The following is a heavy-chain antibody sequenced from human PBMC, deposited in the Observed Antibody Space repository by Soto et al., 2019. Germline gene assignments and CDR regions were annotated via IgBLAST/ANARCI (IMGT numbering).Heavy chain of an antibody. CDR2: INPNSGGT. D-gene: IGHD1-26*01. CDR3: ARDPTPSIVGATLFDY. J-gene: IGHJ4*02. V-gene: IGHV1-2*04. CDR1: GYTFTGYY. Sequence: ASVKVSCKASGYTFTGYYMHWVRQAPGQGLEWMGWINPNSGGTNYAQKFQGWVTMTRDTSISTAYMELSRLRSDDTAVYYCARDPTPSIVGATLFDYWGQGTLVTVSS.